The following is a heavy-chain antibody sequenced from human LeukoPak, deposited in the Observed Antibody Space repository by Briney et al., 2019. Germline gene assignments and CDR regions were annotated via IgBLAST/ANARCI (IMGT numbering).Heavy chain of an antibody. CDR2: IDPSSGGT. J-gene: IGHJ4*02. CDR3: ARDSNFWSGYSQDFDY. Sequence: ASVKVSCKTSGFTFTGYYMHWVRQAAGQRPEWMGWIDPSSGGTDYAQKFQGRVTMTRDTSITTAYMELSRLTSDDTAVYYCARDSNFWSGYSQDFDYWGQGTLVTVSS. V-gene: IGHV1-2*02. D-gene: IGHD3-3*01. CDR1: GFTFTGYY.